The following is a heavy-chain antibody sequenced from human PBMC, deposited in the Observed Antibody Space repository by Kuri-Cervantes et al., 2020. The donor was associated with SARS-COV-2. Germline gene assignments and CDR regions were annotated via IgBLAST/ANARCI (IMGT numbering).Heavy chain of an antibody. J-gene: IGHJ6*02. CDR1: GFTFSSYS. CDR2: MSSSSSTI. D-gene: IGHD3-10*01. CDR3: AREGGSISGGSGSYYYYYGMDV. Sequence: GGSLRLPCAASGFTFSSYSINWVRQAPGKGLEWVSYMSSSSSTIYYADSVKGRFTISRDNAKNSLYLQMNSLRDEDTAVYYCAREGGSISGGSGSYYYYYGMDVWGQGTTVTVSS. V-gene: IGHV3-48*02.